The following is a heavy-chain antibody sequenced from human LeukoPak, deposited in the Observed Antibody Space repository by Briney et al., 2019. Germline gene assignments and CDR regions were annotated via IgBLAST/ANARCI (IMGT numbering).Heavy chain of an antibody. CDR3: ARRAGAYSHPYDY. D-gene: IGHD4/OR15-4a*01. CDR2: IYSDNT. V-gene: IGHV3-53*01. Sequence: GGSLRLSCTVYGFTVSSNSMSWVRQAPGKGLEWVSFIYSDNTHYSDSVKGRFTISRDNSKNTLYLPMQSLRAEDTAVYYCARRAGAYSHPYDYWGQGTLVTVSS. J-gene: IGHJ4*02. CDR1: GFTVSSNS.